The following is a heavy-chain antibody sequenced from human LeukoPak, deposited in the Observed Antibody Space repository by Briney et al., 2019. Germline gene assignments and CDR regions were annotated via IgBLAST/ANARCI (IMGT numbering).Heavy chain of an antibody. CDR3: ARGFPIFGVALNWFDP. D-gene: IGHD3-3*01. CDR2: INHSGST. Sequence: PSETLFLTCAVYGGSFSGYYWSWIRQPPGKGLEWIGEINHSGSTNYNPSLKSRVTISVDTSKNQFSLKLSSVTAADTAVYYCARGFPIFGVALNWFDPWGQGTLATVSS. CDR1: GGSFSGYY. V-gene: IGHV4-34*01. J-gene: IGHJ5*02.